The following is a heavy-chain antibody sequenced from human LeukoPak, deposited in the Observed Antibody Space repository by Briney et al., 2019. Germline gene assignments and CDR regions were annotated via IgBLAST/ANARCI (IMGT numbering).Heavy chain of an antibody. Sequence: ASVKVSCKASGYTFTGYYMHWVRQAPGQGLEWMGWINPNSGDTNFAQKFQGRFTMSSDDSKNTAYLQMNSLKIEDTAVYYCSRTGPDGAMDDFDYWGQGTLVTVSS. D-gene: IGHD2-2*01. CDR3: SRTGPDGAMDDFDY. CDR1: GYTFTGYY. J-gene: IGHJ4*02. CDR2: INPNSGDT. V-gene: IGHV1-2*02.